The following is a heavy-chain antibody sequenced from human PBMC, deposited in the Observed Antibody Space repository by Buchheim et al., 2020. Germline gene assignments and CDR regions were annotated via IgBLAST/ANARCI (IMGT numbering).Heavy chain of an antibody. CDR1: GGSFSGHY. V-gene: IGHV4-34*01. J-gene: IGHJ5*02. CDR3: ARLVTTNNWFDP. Sequence: QVQLQQWGAGLLKPSETLSLTCTVSGGSFSGHYWSWIRQPPGKGLEWIGQINHSGSTNYNPSLKGRVTISVDTSKNQVSLKLSSMTAADTAVYYCARLVTTNNWFDPWGQGTL. CDR2: INHSGST. D-gene: IGHD4-17*01.